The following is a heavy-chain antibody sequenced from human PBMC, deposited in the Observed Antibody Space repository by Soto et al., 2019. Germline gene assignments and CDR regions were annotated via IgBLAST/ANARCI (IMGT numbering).Heavy chain of an antibody. J-gene: IGHJ4*02. CDR3: VNKRSRLSYADS. CDR2: ISGSGSTT. Sequence: GGAMILSCVSTGFICRNYALGRLGPGPGKGLEWVSAISGSGSTTYYADSVKGRFTISRDNSKNTLYLQMNSLRAEDSAVYYCVNKRSRLSYADSWGQGTLVTVSS. D-gene: IGHD3-16*01. V-gene: IGHV3-23*01. CDR1: GFICRNYA.